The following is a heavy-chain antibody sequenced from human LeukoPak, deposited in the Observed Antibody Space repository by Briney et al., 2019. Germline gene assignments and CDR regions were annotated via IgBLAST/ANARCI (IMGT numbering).Heavy chain of an antibody. V-gene: IGHV4-30-4*01. Sequence: SETLSLTCTVSGGSISSGDYYWSWIRQPPGKGLEWIGYIYYSGSTYYSPSLKSRVTISVDTSKNQFSLKLSSVTAADTAVYYCARDRGYSGYDFDYWGQGTLVTVSS. J-gene: IGHJ4*02. CDR2: IYYSGST. CDR1: GGSISSGDYY. D-gene: IGHD5-12*01. CDR3: ARDRGYSGYDFDY.